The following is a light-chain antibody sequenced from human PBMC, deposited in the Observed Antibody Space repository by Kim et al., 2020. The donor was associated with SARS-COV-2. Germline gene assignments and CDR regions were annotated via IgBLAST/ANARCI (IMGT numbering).Light chain of an antibody. J-gene: IGLJ3*02. Sequence: QSALTQPASVSGSPGQSITISGTGSNSDIGYYNYVSWYQHHPGKAPKLMIYDVNNRPSGVSNRFSGSKSGNTASLTISGLQAEDEADYYCLSYTTTSSWVFGGGTQLTVL. CDR2: DVN. CDR1: NSDIGYYNY. V-gene: IGLV2-14*03. CDR3: LSYTTTSSWV.